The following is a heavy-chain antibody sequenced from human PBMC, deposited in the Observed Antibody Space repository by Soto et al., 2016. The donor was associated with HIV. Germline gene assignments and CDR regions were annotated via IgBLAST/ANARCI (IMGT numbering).Heavy chain of an antibody. Sequence: QVQLDQWGAGLLKPSETLSLTCAVYGGSLSGYYWSWIRQSPGKGLEWIGEINQSGKSNYNPSLQSRVTISLDSSKNQFSLKLSSVTAADTALYHCARHGYDILTGYYGWFDPWGLGNPGHRLL. D-gene: IGHD3-9*01. CDR2: INQSGKS. CDR3: ARHGYDILTGYYGWFDP. J-gene: IGHJ5*02. V-gene: IGHV4-34*01. CDR1: GGSLSGYY.